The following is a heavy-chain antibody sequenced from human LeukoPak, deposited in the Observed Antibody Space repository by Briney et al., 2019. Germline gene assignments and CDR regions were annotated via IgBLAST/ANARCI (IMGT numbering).Heavy chain of an antibody. CDR2: IYYSGST. CDR1: GGSISSSSYY. J-gene: IGHJ5*02. D-gene: IGHD6-13*01. Sequence: SETLSLTCTVSGGSISSSSYYWGWIRQPPGKGLEWIGSIYYSGSTYYNLSLKSRVTISVDTSKNQFSLKLSSVTAADTAVHYCARLRFVGSNWYASSGVVNWFDPWGQGTLVTVSS. CDR3: ARLRFVGSNWYASSGVVNWFDP. V-gene: IGHV4-39*01.